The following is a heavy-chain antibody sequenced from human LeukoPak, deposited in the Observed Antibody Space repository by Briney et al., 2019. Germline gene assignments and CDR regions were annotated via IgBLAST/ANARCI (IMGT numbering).Heavy chain of an antibody. CDR2: IYTSGST. CDR3: ARAVILIAAAPYYYYGMDV. J-gene: IGHJ6*02. V-gene: IGHV4-4*07. Sequence: SETLSLTCTVSGGSISTYYWGWIRQPAGKGLEWIGRIYTSGSTNYNPSLKSRVTISVDTSKNQFSLKVSSVTAADTAVYYCARAVILIAAAPYYYYGMDVWGQGTTVTVSS. D-gene: IGHD6-13*01. CDR1: GGSISTYY.